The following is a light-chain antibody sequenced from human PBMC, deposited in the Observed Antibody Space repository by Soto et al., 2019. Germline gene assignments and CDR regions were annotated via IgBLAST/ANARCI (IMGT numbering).Light chain of an antibody. CDR3: QQYGSSRP. CDR1: QSVSSSY. Sequence: EIVLTQSPGTLSLSPGERATLSCRASQSVSSSYLAWYQQKPGQAPRLLIYGASSRATGIPDRFSGSGSGTDFTLTISRREPEDFAVYYCQQYGSSRPFGQGTKVEIK. V-gene: IGKV3-20*01. CDR2: GAS. J-gene: IGKJ1*01.